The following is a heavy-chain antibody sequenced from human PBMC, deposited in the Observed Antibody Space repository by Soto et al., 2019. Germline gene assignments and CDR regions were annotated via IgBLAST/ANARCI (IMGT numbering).Heavy chain of an antibody. CDR2: IDPSDSYT. CDR3: ASYGSGSYLGIEYYYYYGMDV. Sequence: GESLKISCNGSGYIFTSYWISWVRQMPGKGLEWMGRIDPSDSYTNYSPSFQGHVTISADKSISTAYLQWSSLKASDTAMYYCASYGSGSYLGIEYYYYYGMDVWGQGTTVTVS. D-gene: IGHD3-10*01. CDR1: GYIFTSYW. J-gene: IGHJ6*02. V-gene: IGHV5-10-1*01.